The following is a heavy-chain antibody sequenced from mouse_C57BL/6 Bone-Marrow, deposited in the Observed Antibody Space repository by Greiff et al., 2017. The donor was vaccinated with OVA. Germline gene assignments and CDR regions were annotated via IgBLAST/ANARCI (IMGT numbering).Heavy chain of an antibody. J-gene: IGHJ4*01. CDR2: IWSGGSP. Sequence: QVQLKESGPGLVQPSQSLSITCTVSGFSLTSYGVHWVRQSPGKGLEWLGVIWSGGSPDYNAAFISRLRIRQDNSKSQVFFKSNSLQADETAIYYCDRNRGVPLDYDGSSDRDYARDDGGQGTSVTVAA. D-gene: IGHD1-1*01. V-gene: IGHV2-2*01. CDR1: GFSLTSYG. CDR3: DRNRGVPLDYDGSSDRDYARDD.